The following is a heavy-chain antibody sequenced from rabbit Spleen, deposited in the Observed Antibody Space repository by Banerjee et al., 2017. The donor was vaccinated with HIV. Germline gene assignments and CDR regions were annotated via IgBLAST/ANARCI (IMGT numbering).Heavy chain of an antibody. Sequence: QSLEESGGHLVKPGASLTLSCTASGFSFSDKDVMCWVRQAPGKGLEWISCIAGSGSGFTYSATWAKGRFTCSKTSSTTVTLQMTSLTVADTATYFCARDTGTSFSTYGMDLWGPGTLVTVS. D-gene: IGHD7-1*01. J-gene: IGHJ6*01. CDR1: GFSFSDKDV. V-gene: IGHV1S40*01. CDR3: ARDTGTSFSTYGMDL. CDR2: IAGSGSGFT.